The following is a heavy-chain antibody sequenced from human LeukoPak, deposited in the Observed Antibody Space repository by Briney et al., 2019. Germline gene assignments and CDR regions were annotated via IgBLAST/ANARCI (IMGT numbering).Heavy chain of an antibody. Sequence: SVKVSCKASGFTFTSSAMQWVRQARGQRLEWIGWIVVGSGNTNYAQKFQERVTITRDMSTSTAYMELSSLRPEDTAVYYCAADYYGSGSYEYWGQGTLVTVSS. CDR1: GFTFTSSA. D-gene: IGHD3-10*01. CDR2: IVVGSGNT. CDR3: AADYYGSGSYEY. V-gene: IGHV1-58*02. J-gene: IGHJ4*02.